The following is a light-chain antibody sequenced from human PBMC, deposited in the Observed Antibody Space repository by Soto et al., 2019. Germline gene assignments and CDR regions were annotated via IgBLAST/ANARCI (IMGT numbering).Light chain of an antibody. Sequence: EIQVTQSPSSLSASVGDRVTITCRASQTVSSYLNWYQQKPGTVPKLLIYAAFSLQSGVPSRFSGSGSGTDFPLTISSLQPEDFATYYCQQSYSTPITFGQGTRWRL. CDR2: AAF. V-gene: IGKV1-39*01. CDR1: QTVSSY. J-gene: IGKJ5*01. CDR3: QQSYSTPIT.